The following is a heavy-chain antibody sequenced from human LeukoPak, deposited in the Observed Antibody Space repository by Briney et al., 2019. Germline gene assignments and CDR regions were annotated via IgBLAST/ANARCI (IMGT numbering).Heavy chain of an antibody. J-gene: IGHJ4*02. Sequence: KVSCKASGGTFSSYAISWVRQASGQGLEWMGGIIPIFGTANYAQKFQGRVTITADKSTSTAYMELSSLRSEDTAVYYCAVAVAGTLFDYWGQGTLVTVSS. V-gene: IGHV1-69*06. CDR1: GGTFSSYA. CDR3: AVAVAGTLFDY. D-gene: IGHD6-19*01. CDR2: IIPIFGTA.